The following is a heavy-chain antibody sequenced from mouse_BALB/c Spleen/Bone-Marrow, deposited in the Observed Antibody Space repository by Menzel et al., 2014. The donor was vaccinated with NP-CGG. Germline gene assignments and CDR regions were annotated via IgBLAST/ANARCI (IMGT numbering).Heavy chain of an antibody. J-gene: IGHJ2*01. Sequence: EVQLQQSGAEIVKPGASVKSSCTTSGFNIEDSYIYWMKQRPEQGQEWIGRIDPANGNTKYDPKFQGKATITVDTSSATAYLQLSSLTSEDTAVYYCARNYGSSLDYWGQGTTLTVSS. CDR2: IDPANGNT. CDR3: ARNYGSSLDY. CDR1: GFNIEDSY. D-gene: IGHD1-1*01. V-gene: IGHV14-3*02.